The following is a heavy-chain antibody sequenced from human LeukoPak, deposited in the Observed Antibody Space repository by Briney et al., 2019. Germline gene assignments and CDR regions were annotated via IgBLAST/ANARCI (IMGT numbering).Heavy chain of an antibody. CDR1: GGSISSYY. CDR2: IYYSGST. CDR3: ARSPSGSSSRWFDP. Sequence: PSETLSLTCTVSGGSISSYYWSWIRQPPGKGLEWIGYIYYSGSTNYKPSLKSRVTISIDKSRNQFSLRLNSVTAADTAVYYCARSPSGSSSRWFDPWGQGTLVTVSS. J-gene: IGHJ5*02. D-gene: IGHD1-26*01. V-gene: IGHV4-59*12.